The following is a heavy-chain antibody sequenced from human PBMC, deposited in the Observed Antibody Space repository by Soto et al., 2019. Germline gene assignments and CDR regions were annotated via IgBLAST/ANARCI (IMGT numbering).Heavy chain of an antibody. CDR1: GGSISSYY. V-gene: IGHV4-59*01. D-gene: IGHD3-22*01. CDR3: ARTVSGDSSGYLYYYYYGMDV. J-gene: IGHJ6*02. Sequence: SETLSLTCTVSGGSISSYYWSWIRQPPGKGLEWIGYIYYSGSTNYNPSLKSRVTISVDTSKNQFSLKLSSVTAADTAVYYCARTVSGDSSGYLYYYYYGMDVWGQGTTVTVSS. CDR2: IYYSGST.